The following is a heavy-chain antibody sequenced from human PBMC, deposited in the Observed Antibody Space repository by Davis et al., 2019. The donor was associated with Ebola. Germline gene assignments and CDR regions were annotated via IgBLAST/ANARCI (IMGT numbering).Heavy chain of an antibody. CDR2: ISGSGGRT. D-gene: IGHD2-2*03. CDR1: GFTFSSYA. Sequence: GESLKISCAASGFTFSSYAMSWVRQAPGKGLEWVSAISGSGGRTYYADSVKGRFTISRDNSKNTLYLQMNSLRAEDTAVYYCARDGHGSGLDYWGQGTLVTVSS. J-gene: IGHJ4*02. V-gene: IGHV3-23*01. CDR3: ARDGHGSGLDY.